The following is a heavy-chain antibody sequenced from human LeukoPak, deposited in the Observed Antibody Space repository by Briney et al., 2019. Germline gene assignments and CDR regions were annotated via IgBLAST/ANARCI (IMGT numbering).Heavy chain of an antibody. CDR1: GFTLSNHG. D-gene: IGHD1-1*01. V-gene: IGHV3-23*01. J-gene: IGHJ2*01. Sequence: GGSLRLSCAASGFTLSNHGMSWVRQAPGKGLEWVSSISANSFYTYYADSVKGRFTVSRDNSKNTLYLQMNNMAAEDAAVYFCAKIGVSGSWFFDLWGRGTLLSVSS. CDR2: ISANSFYT. CDR3: AKIGVSGSWFFDL.